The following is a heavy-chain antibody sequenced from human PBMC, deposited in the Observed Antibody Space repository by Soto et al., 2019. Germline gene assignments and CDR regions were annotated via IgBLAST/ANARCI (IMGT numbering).Heavy chain of an antibody. CDR1: GFTLCSYA. CDR2: ISGSGGST. CDR3: AADVGGYIYGLGKY. Sequence: SLRLSCAASGFTLCSYAMSLVRQAPGKGLEWVSAISGSGGSTYYADSVKGRFTISRDNSKNTLYLQMNSLRAEDTAVYYCAADVGGYIYGLGKYWGQGTLVTVSS. V-gene: IGHV3-23*01. J-gene: IGHJ4*02. D-gene: IGHD5-18*01.